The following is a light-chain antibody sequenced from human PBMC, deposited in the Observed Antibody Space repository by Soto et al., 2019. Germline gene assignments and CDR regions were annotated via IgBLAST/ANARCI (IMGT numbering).Light chain of an antibody. CDR3: SSYTISNTLV. CDR2: DVS. CDR1: SSEVGGYNY. J-gene: IGLJ1*01. Sequence: QSVLTQPASVSGSPGQSITISCTGTSSEVGGYNYVSWYQQYPGKAPKLMIYDVSNRPSGVSNRFSGSKSGNTAPLTISGLQAEDEADYYCSSYTISNTLVFGSGTKVTVL. V-gene: IGLV2-14*01.